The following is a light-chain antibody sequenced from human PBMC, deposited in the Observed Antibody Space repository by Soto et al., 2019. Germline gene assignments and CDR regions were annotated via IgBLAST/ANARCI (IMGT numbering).Light chain of an antibody. CDR3: QQRSDWPRIT. Sequence: EIVLTDSPSTLSLSPWERATLSFRSSQSVSRYLAWYQQKPGQAPRLLIYDASNRATGIPVRFSGSGSGTDFTLTISSLEPEDFAVYFCQQRSDWPRITFGQGTRLEIK. J-gene: IGKJ5*01. CDR1: QSVSRY. V-gene: IGKV3-11*01. CDR2: DAS.